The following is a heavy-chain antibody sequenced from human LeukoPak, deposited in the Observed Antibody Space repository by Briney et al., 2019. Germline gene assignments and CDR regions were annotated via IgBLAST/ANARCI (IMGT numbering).Heavy chain of an antibody. CDR2: IIATGGAT. J-gene: IGHJ4*02. CDR1: GFTFRSYA. D-gene: IGHD6-19*01. V-gene: IGHV3-23*01. Sequence: GGSLRLSCAASGFTFRSYAMSWVRQAPGKGLEWVSTIIATGGATYYADSVKGQFTISRDNSKNTLYLQMNSLRAEDTAVYYCAKGWGTDWYDRFLFDYWGQGTLVAVSS. CDR3: AKGWGTDWYDRFLFDY.